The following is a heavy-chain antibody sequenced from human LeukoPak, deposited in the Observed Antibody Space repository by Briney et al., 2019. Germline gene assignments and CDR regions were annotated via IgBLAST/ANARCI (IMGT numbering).Heavy chain of an antibody. CDR1: GFTFSSYA. CDR2: IYSGGST. D-gene: IGHD1-14*01. Sequence: PGGSLRLSCAASGFTFSSYAMSWVRQAPGKGLEWASVIYSGGSTYYADSVKGRFTISRDNYKNTLFLQMNGLRAEDTAVYYCARGPGDYFDFWGQGTLVTVSS. J-gene: IGHJ4*02. CDR3: ARGPGDYFDF. V-gene: IGHV3-53*01.